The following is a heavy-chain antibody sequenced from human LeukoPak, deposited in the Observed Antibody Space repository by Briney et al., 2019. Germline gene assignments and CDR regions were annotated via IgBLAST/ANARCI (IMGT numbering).Heavy chain of an antibody. V-gene: IGHV1-18*01. D-gene: IGHD3-16*02. Sequence: ASVKVSCKASGGTFSSYAISWVRQAPGQGLEWMGWISAYNGNTNYAQKLQGRVTMTTDTSTSTAYMELRGLRSDDTAVYYCARPNYDYVWGSYRYNSLDYWGQGTLVTVSS. CDR1: GGTFSSYA. CDR2: ISAYNGNT. CDR3: ARPNYDYVWGSYRYNSLDY. J-gene: IGHJ4*02.